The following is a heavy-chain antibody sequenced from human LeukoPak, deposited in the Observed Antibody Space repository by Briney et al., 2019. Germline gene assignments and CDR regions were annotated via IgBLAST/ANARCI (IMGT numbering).Heavy chain of an antibody. Sequence: PSETLSLTCTVSGASISSYHWSWIRQAPGKGLEWIGYMYNSGNTNYNPSLKSRVTMSLDTSKNQFSLKLSSVTAADTAIYYCARKDSDYWGQGTLVMVSS. V-gene: IGHV4-59*01. D-gene: IGHD3-22*01. CDR2: MYNSGNT. J-gene: IGHJ4*02. CDR3: ARKDSDY. CDR1: GASISSYH.